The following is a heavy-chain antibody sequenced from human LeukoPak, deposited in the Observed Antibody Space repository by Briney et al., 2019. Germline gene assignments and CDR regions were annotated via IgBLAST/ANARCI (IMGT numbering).Heavy chain of an antibody. CDR3: ARDTDGLDAFDI. J-gene: IGHJ3*02. CDR2: IWYDGSNK. CDR1: GFTFSSYG. V-gene: IGHV3-33*01. Sequence: GRSLRLSCAASGFTFSSYGMHWVRQAPGKGLEWVAVIWYDGSNKYYADSVKGRFTISRDNSKNTLYLQMNSLRAEDTAVYYCARDTDGLDAFDIWGQGTMVTVSS. D-gene: IGHD2-8*02.